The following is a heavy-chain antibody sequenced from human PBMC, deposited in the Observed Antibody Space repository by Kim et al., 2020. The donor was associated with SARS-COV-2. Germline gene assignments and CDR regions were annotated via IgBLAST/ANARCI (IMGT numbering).Heavy chain of an antibody. V-gene: IGHV3-33*01. Sequence: ADTVKGRFTSPRDNSKNTLYLQMNSLRAEDTAVYYCARTLVLSGYYGMDVWGQGTTVTVSS. D-gene: IGHD3-10*01. CDR3: ARTLVLSGYYGMDV. J-gene: IGHJ6*02.